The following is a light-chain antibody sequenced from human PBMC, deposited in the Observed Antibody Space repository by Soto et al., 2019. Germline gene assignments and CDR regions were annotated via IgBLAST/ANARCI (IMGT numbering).Light chain of an antibody. CDR3: QQYETFSGT. CDR2: DAS. Sequence: CNPSASGGDTVTGPCPASQSVSGWLAWYQQKPGEAPKLLIYDASALPRGVPSRFSGSGSGTKFTLTIASLQPDDFATYYCQQYETFSGTFGPGTKVDI. J-gene: IGKJ1*01. CDR1: QSVSGW. V-gene: IGKV1-5*01.